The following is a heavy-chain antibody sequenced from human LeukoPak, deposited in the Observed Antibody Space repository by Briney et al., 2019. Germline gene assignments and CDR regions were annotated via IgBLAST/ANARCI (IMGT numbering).Heavy chain of an antibody. Sequence: GGSLRLSCSASGFTFSTYPIHWVRQAPGEGLEWVSLIYSGGSTSYADSVKGRFTISRDNSKNTLYLQMNSLRAEDTAVYYCARRTDHQTGGDYWGQGTLVTVSS. D-gene: IGHD1-1*01. J-gene: IGHJ4*02. V-gene: IGHV3-66*01. CDR3: ARRTDHQTGGDY. CDR2: IYSGGST. CDR1: GFTFSTYP.